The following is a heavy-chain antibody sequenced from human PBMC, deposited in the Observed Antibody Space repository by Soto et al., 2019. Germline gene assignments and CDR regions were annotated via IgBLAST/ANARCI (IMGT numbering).Heavy chain of an antibody. CDR3: VLYDILTGYPWGGFDP. J-gene: IGHJ5*02. D-gene: IGHD3-9*01. CDR2: IYWDDDK. Sequence: QITLKESGPTLVKPTQTLTLTCTFSGFALSTSGVGVGWIRQPPGKALEWLALIYWDDDKRYSPSLKSRLTTTKEPSKNHVLLTMANMDPVATTTYFMVLYDILTGYPWGGFDPWGQGTLVTVSS. V-gene: IGHV2-5*02. CDR1: GFALSTSGVG.